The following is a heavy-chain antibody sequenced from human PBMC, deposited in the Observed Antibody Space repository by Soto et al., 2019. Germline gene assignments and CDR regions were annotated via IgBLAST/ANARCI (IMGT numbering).Heavy chain of an antibody. CDR3: ARDLAPSSSWYSSYYGMDV. Sequence: QVQLVESGGGVVQPGRSLRLSCAASGFTFSSYGMHWVRQAPGKGLEWVAVIWYDGSNKYYADSVKGRFTISRDNSKNPLYLQMNSLRAEDTAVYYCARDLAPSSSWYSSYYGMDVWGQGTTVTVSS. CDR1: GFTFSSYG. D-gene: IGHD6-13*01. V-gene: IGHV3-33*01. CDR2: IWYDGSNK. J-gene: IGHJ6*02.